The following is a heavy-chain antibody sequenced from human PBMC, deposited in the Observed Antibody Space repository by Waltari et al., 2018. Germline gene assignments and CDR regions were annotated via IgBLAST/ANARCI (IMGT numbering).Heavy chain of an antibody. CDR2: ISAYNGNT. V-gene: IGHV1-18*01. D-gene: IGHD3-22*01. CDR3: ARDQEHYYDSSSLDP. J-gene: IGHJ5*02. Sequence: QVQLVQSGAEVKKPGASVKVSCKASGYNFTSYGISWVRQATGQGLEWMGWISAYNGNTNYAQRLQGIVTMTTDTSTSTAYMELRSLRSDDTAVYYCARDQEHYYDSSSLDPCDQGTLVTVSS. CDR1: GYNFTSYG.